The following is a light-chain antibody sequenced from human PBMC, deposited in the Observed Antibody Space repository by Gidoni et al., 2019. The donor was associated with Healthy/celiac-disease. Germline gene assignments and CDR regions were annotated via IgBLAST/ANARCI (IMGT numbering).Light chain of an antibody. V-gene: IGLV2-14*01. CDR1: SSDVGGYNY. CDR3: SSYTSSSTQVV. J-gene: IGLJ2*01. Sequence: QSALTQPASVSGSPGQSITISCTGTSSDVGGYNYVSWYQQNPVKAPKLMIYDVSNRPSGVSNRFSGSKSGNTASLTFSGLQAEDEADYYCSSYTSSSTQVVFGGGTKLTVL. CDR2: DVS.